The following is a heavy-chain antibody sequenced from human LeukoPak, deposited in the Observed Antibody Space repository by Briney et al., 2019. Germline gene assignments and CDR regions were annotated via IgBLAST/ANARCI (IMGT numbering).Heavy chain of an antibody. V-gene: IGHV4-59*01. CDR1: GGSISSYY. J-gene: IGHJ3*02. Sequence: PSETLSLTCTVSGGSISSYYWSWTRQPPGKGLEWIGYIYYSGSTNYNPSLKSRVTISVDTSKNQFSLKLSSVTAADTAVYYCARGLPRITMIVVASRAFDIWGQGTMVTVSS. CDR2: IYYSGST. D-gene: IGHD3-22*01. CDR3: ARGLPRITMIVVASRAFDI.